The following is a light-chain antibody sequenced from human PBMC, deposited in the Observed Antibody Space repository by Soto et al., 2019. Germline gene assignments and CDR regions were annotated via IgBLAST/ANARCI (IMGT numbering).Light chain of an antibody. Sequence: EIVLTQSPATLSLSPGERVTISCRASQSVSSYLAWYQQKPGQAPRLLIYDASNRATGIPARFSGSGSGTDFTITVSSLEPEDFAVYYCQQRSNWPPITFGQGTRLEIK. CDR2: DAS. CDR1: QSVSSY. J-gene: IGKJ5*01. CDR3: QQRSNWPPIT. V-gene: IGKV3-11*01.